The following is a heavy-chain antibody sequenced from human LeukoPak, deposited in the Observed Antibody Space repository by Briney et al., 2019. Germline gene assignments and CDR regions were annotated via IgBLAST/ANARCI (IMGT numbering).Heavy chain of an antibody. CDR3: ARARGSGSYYGHYYYYYYYKGV. CDR1: GYTFTSYD. CDR2: MNPNSGST. D-gene: IGHD3-10*01. Sequence: ASVKVSCKASGYTFTSYDINWVRQATGQGLEWMGWMNPNSGSTTYAQKFQGRVIMTGDTSTSTAYMELRSLRSEDTAVYYCARARGSGSYYGHYYYYYYYKGVGGQGTTVTVSS. V-gene: IGHV1-8*02. J-gene: IGHJ6*03.